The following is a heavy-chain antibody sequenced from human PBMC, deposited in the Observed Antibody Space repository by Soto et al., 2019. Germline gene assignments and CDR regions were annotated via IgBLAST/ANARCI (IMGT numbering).Heavy chain of an antibody. CDR3: ARHSDNYDFWSGYFAFDP. D-gene: IGHD3-3*01. CDR2: IYYSGST. J-gene: IGHJ5*02. Sequence: SQTLSLTCTVSGGSISSYYWNWIRQPPGKGLEWIGYIYYSGSTNYNPSLKSRVTISVDTSKNQFSLKLSSVTAADTAVYYCARHSDNYDFWSGYFAFDPWGQGTLVTVSS. V-gene: IGHV4-59*08. CDR1: GGSISSYY.